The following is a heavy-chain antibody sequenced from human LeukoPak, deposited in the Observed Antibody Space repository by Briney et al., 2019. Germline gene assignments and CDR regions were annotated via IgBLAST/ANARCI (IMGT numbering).Heavy chain of an antibody. J-gene: IGHJ4*02. D-gene: IGHD1-26*01. Sequence: KSGGSLRLSCAASGFTFSTFTMNWVRQAPGKGLEWVSSITISGTFIYYADSVKGRFTISRDNAKNSLYLQMNSLRAEDTAVYYCARDPRGGPFDYWGQGTLVTVSS. CDR1: GFTFSTFT. V-gene: IGHV3-21*01. CDR2: ITISGTFI. CDR3: ARDPRGGPFDY.